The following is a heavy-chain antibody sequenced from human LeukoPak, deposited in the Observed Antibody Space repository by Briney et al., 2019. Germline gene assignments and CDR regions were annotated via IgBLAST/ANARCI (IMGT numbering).Heavy chain of an antibody. Sequence: SGPTLVNPTQTLTLTCTFSGFSLSTSGMCVSWIRQPPGKALEWLARIDWDDDKYYSTSLKTRITIYKDPSKNQVVLTMTNMDPVDTATYYCARIGWNYFFDYWGQGTLVTVSS. CDR3: ARIGWNYFFDY. J-gene: IGHJ4*02. V-gene: IGHV2-70*11. CDR2: IDWDDDK. CDR1: GFSLSTSGMC. D-gene: IGHD1-7*01.